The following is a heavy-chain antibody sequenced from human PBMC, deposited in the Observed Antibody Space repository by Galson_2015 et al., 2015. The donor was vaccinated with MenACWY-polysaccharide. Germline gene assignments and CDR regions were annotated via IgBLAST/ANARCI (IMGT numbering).Heavy chain of an antibody. D-gene: IGHD2-21*01. J-gene: IGHJ6*02. CDR3: ARSYCDRRTCYGMDV. Sequence: SLRLSCAASGFTLSSYAMHWVRQAPGKGLEWVAGISYNGNNIYYADSEEGRFTISRDNFKSTLYLQMNSLRPEDTGVYYCARSYCDRRTCYGMDVWGQGTMVTVSS. CDR1: GFTLSSYA. CDR2: ISYNGNNI. V-gene: IGHV3-30-3*01.